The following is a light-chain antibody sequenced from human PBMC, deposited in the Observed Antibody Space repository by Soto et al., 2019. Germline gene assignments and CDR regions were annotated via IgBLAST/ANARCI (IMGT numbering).Light chain of an antibody. CDR1: SSDVGDYDY. CDR3: CSYAGTSTYV. Sequence: QSALTQPPSVSGSPGQSVTISCTGTSSDVGDYDYVSWYLQHPGTAPKLLSSDVSRRHSGVPDRFSGSKSGNTASLTISGLQVDDEGDYYRCSYAGTSTYVFGTGTKLTVL. V-gene: IGLV2-11*01. CDR2: DVS. J-gene: IGLJ1*01.